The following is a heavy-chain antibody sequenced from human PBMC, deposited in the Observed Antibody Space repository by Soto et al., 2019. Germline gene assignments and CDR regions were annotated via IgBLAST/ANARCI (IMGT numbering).Heavy chain of an antibody. J-gene: IGHJ5*02. CDR2: ISSSSSYI. Sequence: NPGGSLRLSCAASGFTFSSYSMNWVRQAPGKGLEWVSSISSSSSYICYADSVKGRFTISRDNAKNSLYLQMNSLRAEDTAVYYCARDQGWPNWFDPWGQGTLVTVSS. CDR3: ARDQGWPNWFDP. CDR1: GFTFSSYS. D-gene: IGHD6-19*01. V-gene: IGHV3-21*01.